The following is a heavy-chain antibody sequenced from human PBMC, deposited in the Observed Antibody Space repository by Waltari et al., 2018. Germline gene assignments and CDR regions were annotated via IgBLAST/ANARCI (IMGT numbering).Heavy chain of an antibody. CDR1: GGTFSSYA. J-gene: IGHJ4*02. CDR2: IIPIFGTE. Sequence: QVQLVQSGAEVKKPGSSVKVSCKASGGTFSSYAISWVRQAPGQGLEWMGEIIPIFGTENYAQKFQGRVTSTADESTSTAYMELSSLRSEDTAVYYCARLPEDCSGGSCYPYYFDYWGQGTLVTVSS. D-gene: IGHD2-15*01. V-gene: IGHV1-69*13. CDR3: ARLPEDCSGGSCYPYYFDY.